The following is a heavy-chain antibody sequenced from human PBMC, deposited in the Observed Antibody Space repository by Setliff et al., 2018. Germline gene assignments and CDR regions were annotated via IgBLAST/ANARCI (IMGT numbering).Heavy chain of an antibody. J-gene: IGHJ6*01. CDR1: GYTFSNYG. CDR3: ARERIYDGLNYNGMDV. Sequence: ASVKVSCKTSGYTFSNYGVSWVRQAPGQGLEWMGWVSGYDGNTKYAQNLHGRVTMTTDTSTTTAYMELRSLRSDDTAVYYCARERIYDGLNYNGMDVWGQGTTVTVSS. D-gene: IGHD3-3*01. V-gene: IGHV1-18*01. CDR2: VSGYDGNT.